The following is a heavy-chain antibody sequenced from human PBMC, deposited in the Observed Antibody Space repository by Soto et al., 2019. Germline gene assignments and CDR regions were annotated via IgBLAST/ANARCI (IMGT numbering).Heavy chain of an antibody. D-gene: IGHD6-6*01. CDR3: AKASGAARPYYYYGMDV. CDR1: GFTFSSYA. V-gene: IGHV3-23*01. Sequence: EVQLLESGGGLVQPGGSLRLSCAASGFTFSSYAMSWVRQAPGKGLEWVSAISGSGGSTYYADSVKGRFTISRDNSKNTLYLQMYSLRAEDTAVYYCAKASGAARPYYYYGMDVWGQGTTVTVS. J-gene: IGHJ6*02. CDR2: ISGSGGST.